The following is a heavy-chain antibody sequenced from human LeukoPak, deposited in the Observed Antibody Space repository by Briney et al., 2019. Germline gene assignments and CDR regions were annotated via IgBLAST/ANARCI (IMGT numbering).Heavy chain of an antibody. D-gene: IGHD6-19*01. CDR1: GFTVSSNY. CDR3: ALGVYSTGWSADY. Sequence: PGGSLRLSCAASGFTVSSNYMSWVRQAPGKGLEGVSVIYSGGYTYYADSVKGRFTISRDNSKNTVSLQMNSLRAEDTAVYYCALGVYSTGWSADYWGQGTLVTVSS. V-gene: IGHV3-53*01. CDR2: IYSGGYT. J-gene: IGHJ4*02.